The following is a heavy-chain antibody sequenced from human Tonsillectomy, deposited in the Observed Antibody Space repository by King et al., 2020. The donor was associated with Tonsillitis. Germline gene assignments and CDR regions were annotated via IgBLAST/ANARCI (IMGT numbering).Heavy chain of an antibody. D-gene: IGHD3-22*01. Sequence: QLVQSGAEVKKPGESLKISCKGSGYSFTSYWISWVRQMPGKGLEWVGIIYPGDSDSRYSPSFQGQVTISADKSISTAYLQWSSLKASDTAMYYCARGYYYDSSGYDAFDIWGQGTMVTVSS. CDR1: GYSFTSYW. CDR3: ARGYYYDSSGYDAFDI. J-gene: IGHJ3*02. V-gene: IGHV5-51*01. CDR2: IYPGDSDS.